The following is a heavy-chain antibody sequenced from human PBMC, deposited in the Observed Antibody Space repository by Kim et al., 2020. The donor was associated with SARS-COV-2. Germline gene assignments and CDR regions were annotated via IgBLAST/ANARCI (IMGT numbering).Heavy chain of an antibody. Sequence: ASVKVSCKASGYTFTSYYMHWVRQAPGQGLEWMGIINPSGGSTSYAQKFQGRVTMTRDTSTSTVYMELSSLRSEDTAVYYCASEYCSSTSCHGDYYGMDVWGQGTTVTVSS. CDR2: INPSGGST. CDR1: GYTFTSYY. D-gene: IGHD2-2*01. CDR3: ASEYCSSTSCHGDYYGMDV. J-gene: IGHJ6*02. V-gene: IGHV1-46*01.